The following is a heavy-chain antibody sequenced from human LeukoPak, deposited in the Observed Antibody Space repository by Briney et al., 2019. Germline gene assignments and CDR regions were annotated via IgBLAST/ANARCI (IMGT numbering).Heavy chain of an antibody. J-gene: IGHJ6*02. V-gene: IGHV4-61*02. CDR3: ARDRVVTRSDGMDV. CDR1: GGSISSGSYY. D-gene: IGHD2-21*02. CDR2: IYTSGST. Sequence: SETLSLTCTVSGGSISSGSYYWSWIRQPAGKGLEWIGRIYTSGSTNYNPSLKSRVTISVDTSKNQFSLKLSSVTAADTAVYYCARDRVVTRSDGMDVWGQGTTVTVSS.